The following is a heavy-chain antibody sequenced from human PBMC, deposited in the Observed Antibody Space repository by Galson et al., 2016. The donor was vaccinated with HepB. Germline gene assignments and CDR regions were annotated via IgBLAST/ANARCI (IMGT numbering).Heavy chain of an antibody. J-gene: IGHJ4*02. D-gene: IGHD3-10*01. CDR3: ARAVKGGAVRLDY. V-gene: IGHV4-39*07. CDR1: GGSISNQDSY. Sequence: SETLSLTCSVSGGSISNQDSYWGWVRQPPGKPLEWIASIYYTGTILYNPSLKSRVTMSKDTSNNQFSLKLRSATAADTAIYFCARAVKGGAVRLDYWGQGTLVTVSS. CDR2: IYYTGTI.